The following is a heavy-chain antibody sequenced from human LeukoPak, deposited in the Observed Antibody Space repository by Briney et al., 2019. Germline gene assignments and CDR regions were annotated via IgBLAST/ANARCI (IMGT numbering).Heavy chain of an antibody. J-gene: IGHJ4*02. CDR2: ISGSGGST. D-gene: IGHD1-26*01. V-gene: IGHV3-23*01. CDR1: GFTFSSYG. CDR3: AKAEQWELIFDY. Sequence: GGSLRLSCAASGFTFSSYGMSWVRQAPGKGLEWVSAISGSGGSTYYADSVKGRFTISRDNSKNTLYLQMNSLRAEDTAVYYCAKAEQWELIFDYWGQGTLVTVSS.